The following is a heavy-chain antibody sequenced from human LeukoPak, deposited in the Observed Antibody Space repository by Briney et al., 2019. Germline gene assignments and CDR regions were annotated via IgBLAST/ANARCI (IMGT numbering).Heavy chain of an antibody. J-gene: IGHJ4*02. D-gene: IGHD3-10*01. CDR2: ISGSGGST. CDR1: GFTFSSYA. CDR3: ARGGYYYGSGSITDY. Sequence: PGGSLRLSCAASGFTFSSYAMSWVRQAPGKGLEWVSAISGSGGSTYYADSVKGRFTISRDNSKNTLYLQMNSLRAEDTAVYYCARGGYYYGSGSITDYWGQGTLVTVSS. V-gene: IGHV3-23*01.